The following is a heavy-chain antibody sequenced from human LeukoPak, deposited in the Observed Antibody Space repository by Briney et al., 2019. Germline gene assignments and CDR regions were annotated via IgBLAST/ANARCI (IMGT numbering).Heavy chain of an antibody. J-gene: IGHJ4*02. CDR2: LYSGGGT. D-gene: IGHD4-17*01. CDR3: SRIRDCDYPDY. CDR1: GFTVSSTY. Sequence: PGGSLRLSCAASGFTVSSTYMSWVRQAPGKGLEWVSLLYSGGGTYYPDSVKGRFTISRDNSKNTLYLQMNSLRAEDTAIYYCSRIRDCDYPDYWGQGTLVTVSS. V-gene: IGHV3-66*01.